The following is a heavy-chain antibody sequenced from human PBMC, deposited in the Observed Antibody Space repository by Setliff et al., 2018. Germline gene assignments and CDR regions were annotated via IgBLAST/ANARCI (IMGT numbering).Heavy chain of an antibody. D-gene: IGHD3-22*01. CDR3: ARINIYVSSGYYYAPDL. CDR1: GYTFTRYG. J-gene: IGHJ5*02. CDR2: IIPIFGSP. V-gene: IGHV1-18*01. Sequence: ASVKVSCKASGYTFTRYGISWVRQAPGKGFEWMGMIIPIFGSPHYAQRFLDRVTMTTDTSATTAYMELKNLRSDDTAVYYCARINIYVSSGYYYAPDLWGQGTLVTVSS.